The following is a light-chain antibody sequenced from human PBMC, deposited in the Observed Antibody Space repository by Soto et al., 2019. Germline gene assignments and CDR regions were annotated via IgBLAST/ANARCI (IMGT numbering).Light chain of an antibody. J-gene: IGLJ2*01. CDR3: SSNTSSSTVV. CDR1: SSDVGGYNY. V-gene: IGLV2-14*01. Sequence: QSALTQPASVSGSPGQSITISCTGTSSDVGGYNYVSWYQQHPGKAPKLMIYDVSNRPSGVSNRFSGSKSGNRASLPISWLQAEDEADYYCSSNTSSSTVVFGGGTKLTVL. CDR2: DVS.